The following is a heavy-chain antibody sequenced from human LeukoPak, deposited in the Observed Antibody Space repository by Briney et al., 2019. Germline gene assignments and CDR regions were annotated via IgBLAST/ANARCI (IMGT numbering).Heavy chain of an antibody. D-gene: IGHD6-19*01. CDR3: AKAHTSDWSYFDY. Sequence: GGSLRLSCAASGVTLSPYGMHWVRQAPGKGLEWVAVISYEGGTQHYADSVKGRFIISRDNPRNTLYLQMNILRTEDTAVYYCAKAHTSDWSYFDYWGQGTLVTASS. V-gene: IGHV3-30*18. CDR1: GVTLSPYG. CDR2: ISYEGGTQ. J-gene: IGHJ4*02.